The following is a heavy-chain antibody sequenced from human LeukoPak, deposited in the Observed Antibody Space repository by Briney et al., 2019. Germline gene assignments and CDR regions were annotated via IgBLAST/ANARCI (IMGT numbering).Heavy chain of an antibody. V-gene: IGHV3-11*01. CDR2: MSTSDSPI. J-gene: IGHJ3*01. Sequence: GGSLRLSCAASGFTFSDYYMSWIRQAPGKGLEWVSYMSTSDSPIYYTDSVKGRFTISRDNSKNTLYLQMNRLRAEDTAMYFCAKEFSMNREIIRDAFDVWGQGTMVTVSS. CDR1: GFTFSDYY. CDR3: AKEFSMNREIIRDAFDV. D-gene: IGHD2/OR15-2a*01.